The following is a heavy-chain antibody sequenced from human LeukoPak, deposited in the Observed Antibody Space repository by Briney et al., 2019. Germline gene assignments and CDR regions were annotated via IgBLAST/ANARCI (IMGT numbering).Heavy chain of an antibody. V-gene: IGHV3-33*01. J-gene: IGHJ6*02. CDR3: VRKYMGSLWPMDV. CDR2: MWPDGSNQ. Sequence: GGSLRLSCAASGFSFSDYAIHWVRQSPGRGLEWVSVMWPDGSNQWYADSVNGRFTMSRDNFKSTVSVKMNSLRAEDTAVYYCVRKYMGSLWPMDVWGQGTTVTVSS. CDR1: GFSFSDYA. D-gene: IGHD6-6*01.